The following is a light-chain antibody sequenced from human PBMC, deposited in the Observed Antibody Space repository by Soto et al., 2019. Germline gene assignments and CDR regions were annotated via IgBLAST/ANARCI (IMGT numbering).Light chain of an antibody. CDR1: QDITDY. CDR2: DAS. J-gene: IGKJ4*01. CDR3: QQSEALVLS. Sequence: DIQMTQSPSSLSASVGDRVTITCQASQDITDYLHWYQQKPGKAPRLLIYDASNLETGVPSRFSGSGSGTDFTFTNSSLQPEDTATYYCQQSEALVLSFGGGTKVEI. V-gene: IGKV1-33*01.